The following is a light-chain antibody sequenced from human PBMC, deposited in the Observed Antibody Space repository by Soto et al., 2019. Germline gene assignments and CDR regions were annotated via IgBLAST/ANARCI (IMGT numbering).Light chain of an antibody. CDR2: AAS. Sequence: DIQMTQSPSSVSASVGDRVTITCRASQGISSWLAWYQQKPGKAPKLLIYAASSLQRGVPSRFSASASGTYFTLTISRLQPEDFATFYCQQANSSPPAFGQGTRLEIK. J-gene: IGKJ5*01. CDR3: QQANSSPPA. CDR1: QGISSW. V-gene: IGKV1D-12*01.